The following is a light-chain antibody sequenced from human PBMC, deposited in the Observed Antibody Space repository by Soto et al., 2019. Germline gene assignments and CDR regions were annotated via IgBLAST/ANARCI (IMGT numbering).Light chain of an antibody. CDR1: QDISSY. V-gene: IGKV1-9*01. Sequence: DIQLTQSPSFLSASVGDRVTITCRTSQDISSYLAWYQQKPGKAPQLLISAASTLQSGVPSRFSGIGSGTEFTLTISSLQPEDFATYYCQQLKSYPLSFGGGTKVEI. CDR3: QQLKSYPLS. J-gene: IGKJ4*01. CDR2: AAS.